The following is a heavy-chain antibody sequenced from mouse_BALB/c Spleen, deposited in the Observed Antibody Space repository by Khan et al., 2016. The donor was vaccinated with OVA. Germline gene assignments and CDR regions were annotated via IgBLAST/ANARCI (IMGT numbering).Heavy chain of an antibody. CDR2: IYPGSGYI. CDR3: ARAGYGGFAH. J-gene: IGHJ3*01. Sequence: QVQLQQSGPELVKPGASVKMSCKASGYTFSDFLISWLKQRPGQGLEWIGEIYPGSGYIYYNENFKGKATLTSDKSSNTAYMQLSSLTSEDSAVYFCARAGYGGFAHWGQGTLVTVS. V-gene: IGHV1-77*01. CDR1: GYTFSDFL. D-gene: IGHD3-2*02.